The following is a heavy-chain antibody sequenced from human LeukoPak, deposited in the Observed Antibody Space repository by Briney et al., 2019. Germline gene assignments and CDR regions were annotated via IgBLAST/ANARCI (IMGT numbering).Heavy chain of an antibody. V-gene: IGHV5-51*01. CDR3: ATTLIDGSYPYYYYGMDV. D-gene: IGHD1-26*01. J-gene: IGHJ6*02. CDR2: IYPGDSDT. CDR1: GYSFTSYW. Sequence: GESLKISCKGSGYSFTSYWIGWVRQMPGKGLEWMGIIYPGDSDTRYSPSFQGQVTISADKSISTAYLQWSGLKASDTAMYYCATTLIDGSYPYYYYGMDVWGQGTTVTVSS.